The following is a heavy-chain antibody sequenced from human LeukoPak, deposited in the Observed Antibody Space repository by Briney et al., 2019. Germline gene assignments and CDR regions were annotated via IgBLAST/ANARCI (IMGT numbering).Heavy chain of an antibody. CDR2: ISGSGRST. J-gene: IGHJ4*02. Sequence: GGSLRLSCAASRFTFSSYVMSWVRQAPGKGLECVSAISGSGRSTYYADSVKGRFTISRDNSKNTLYLQMNSLRAEDTAVYYCARSVLARYFDYWGQGTLVTVSS. D-gene: IGHD4/OR15-4a*01. CDR1: RFTFSSYV. V-gene: IGHV3-23*01. CDR3: ARSVLARYFDY.